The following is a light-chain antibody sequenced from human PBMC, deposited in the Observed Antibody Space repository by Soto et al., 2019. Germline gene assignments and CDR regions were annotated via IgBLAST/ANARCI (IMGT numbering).Light chain of an antibody. CDR3: QRYNSLSWT. Sequence: DIQMTQSPSTLSASVGDRVTITCRASQSISSWLAWYQQKPGKAPKLLIYDASSLESGGPSRFSGSRSGTEFTLTISSLQPDDFATYYCQRYNSLSWTFGQGTKVDIK. V-gene: IGKV1-5*01. CDR1: QSISSW. CDR2: DAS. J-gene: IGKJ1*01.